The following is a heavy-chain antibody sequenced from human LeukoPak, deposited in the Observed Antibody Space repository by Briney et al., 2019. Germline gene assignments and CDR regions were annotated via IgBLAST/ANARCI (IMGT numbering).Heavy chain of an antibody. CDR3: ARRGLRDQGFDY. V-gene: IGHV1-8*01. J-gene: IGHJ4*02. CDR2: MNPNSGNT. D-gene: IGHD2-2*01. Sequence: ASVKVSCKASGYTFTSYDINWVRQATGQGLEWMGWMNPNSGNTGYAQKFQGRVTMTRNTSISTAYMELSSLRSEDTAVYYCARRGLRDQGFDYWGQGTLVTVSS. CDR1: GYTFTSYD.